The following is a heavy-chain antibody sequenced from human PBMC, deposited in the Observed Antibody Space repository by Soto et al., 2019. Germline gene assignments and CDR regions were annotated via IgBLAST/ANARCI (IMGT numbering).Heavy chain of an antibody. Sequence: EVQLVESGGGLVQPGGSLRLSCAAAGFTFSSDSMNWVRQAPGKGLEWVSSISSSSSYIYYADSVKGRFTISRDNAKNSLYLQMNSLRAEDTAVYYCARDLSRIDYWGQGTLVTVSS. J-gene: IGHJ4*02. CDR3: ARDLSRIDY. CDR1: GFTFSSDS. CDR2: ISSSSSYI. V-gene: IGHV3-21*01.